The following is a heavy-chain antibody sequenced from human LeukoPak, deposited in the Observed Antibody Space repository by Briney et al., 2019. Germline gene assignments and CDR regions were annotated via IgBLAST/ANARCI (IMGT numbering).Heavy chain of an antibody. V-gene: IGHV3-48*02. CDR1: GFTFNNYA. CDR2: ISSSSSSI. Sequence: GGSLRLSCAASGFTFNNYAMSWARQAPGKGLEWVSYISSSSSSIYYADSVKGRFTISRDNAKNSLYLQMNSLRDEDTAVYYCARNQGWSFDYWGQGTLVTVSS. CDR3: ARNQGWSFDY. D-gene: IGHD2-15*01. J-gene: IGHJ4*02.